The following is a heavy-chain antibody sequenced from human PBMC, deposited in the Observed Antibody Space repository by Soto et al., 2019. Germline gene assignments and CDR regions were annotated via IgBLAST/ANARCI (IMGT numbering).Heavy chain of an antibody. V-gene: IGHV3-66*01. CDR1: GFTVSSNY. D-gene: IGHD3-16*01. CDR2: IHSDGST. J-gene: IGHJ4*02. CDR3: ARNILGGPTDF. Sequence: GGSLRLSCAASGFTVSSNYMSWVRQAPGKGLEWVSVIHSDGSTYYADSVKGRFTISRDNSKNTLYLQMNSLKSEDTALYYCARNILGGPTDFWGPRTLVTVSS.